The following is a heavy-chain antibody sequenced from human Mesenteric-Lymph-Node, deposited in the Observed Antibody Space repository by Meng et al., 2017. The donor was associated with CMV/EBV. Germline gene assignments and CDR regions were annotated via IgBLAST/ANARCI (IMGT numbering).Heavy chain of an antibody. Sequence: SQTLSLTCAISGDNVASNTAAWNWIRLSPSRGLEWLGRTYYRSKWYNDYSVSVKSRISINSDTSKNQFSLQLNSVTPEDTAVYYCARAGSGGRSFDYWGQGTLVTVSS. CDR2: TYYRSKWYN. CDR3: ARAGSGGRSFDY. CDR1: GDNVASNTAA. V-gene: IGHV6-1*01. J-gene: IGHJ4*02. D-gene: IGHD6-19*01.